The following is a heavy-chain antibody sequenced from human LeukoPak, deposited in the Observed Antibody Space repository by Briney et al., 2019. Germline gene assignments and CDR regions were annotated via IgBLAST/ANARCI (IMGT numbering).Heavy chain of an antibody. CDR1: GGSISSNY. V-gene: IGHV4-4*07. D-gene: IGHD3-22*01. J-gene: IGHJ2*01. CDR2: IYSSGTT. CDR3: ARIHRRADSSGYYYEDWYFDL. Sequence: SETLSLTWIASGGSISSNYWSWIRQPAGKGLEWIGRIYSSGTTTYIPSLKSRVTMSGDTSKNQLSLRLTSVTAADTAVYYCARIHRRADSSGYYYEDWYFDLWGRGTLVTVSS.